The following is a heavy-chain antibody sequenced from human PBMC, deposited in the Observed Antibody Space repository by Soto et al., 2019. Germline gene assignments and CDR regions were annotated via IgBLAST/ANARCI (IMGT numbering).Heavy chain of an antibody. CDR3: AAYSSSYYYGMDV. CDR1: VYIFTNYW. Sequence: GESLKISCNASVYIFTNYWIGCGRQMPGKGLEWMGIIYPGDSDTRYSPSFQGQVTISADKFITTAYLQWSNLKASDTAMYYCAAYSSSYYYGMDVWGQGTTVTVSS. CDR2: IYPGDSDT. J-gene: IGHJ6*02. V-gene: IGHV5-51*01. D-gene: IGHD6-13*01.